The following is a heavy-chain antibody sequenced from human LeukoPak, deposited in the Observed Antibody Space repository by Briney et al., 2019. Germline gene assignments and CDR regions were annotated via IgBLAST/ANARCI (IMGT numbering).Heavy chain of an antibody. V-gene: IGHV3-21*01. J-gene: IGHJ4*01. D-gene: IGHD2-21*02. CDR2: IAGSSGYI. CDR3: ARDRGAYCGGDCYLGFDY. CDR1: GFTFSSYT. Sequence: GGCLRLSCAASGFTFSSYTMNWVRQAPGKGLEWVSSIAGSSGYISYADSVKGRFTISRDNAKKSLYLQMTSLTAEDTAVYYCARDRGAYCGGDCYLGFDYWGRGTLVTVSS.